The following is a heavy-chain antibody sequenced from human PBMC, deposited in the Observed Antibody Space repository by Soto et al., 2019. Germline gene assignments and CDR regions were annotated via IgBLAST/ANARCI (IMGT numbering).Heavy chain of an antibody. V-gene: IGHV4-30-4*01. CDR2: IYFSEST. D-gene: IGHD3-16*01. CDR3: ARRWGTTFDY. J-gene: IGHJ4*02. Sequence: SETLSLTCNVSGASISSGDYYWSWIRQPPGKGLEWIGYIYFSESTSYNPSLKSRVTISGDKSKNQFSLRVTSVTAADTAVYYCARRWGTTFDYWGQGTLVTVSS. CDR1: GASISSGDYY.